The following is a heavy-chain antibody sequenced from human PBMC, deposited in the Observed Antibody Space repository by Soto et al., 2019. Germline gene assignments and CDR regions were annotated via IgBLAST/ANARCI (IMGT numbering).Heavy chain of an antibody. CDR3: ARGRDHAFDI. Sequence: EVQLVESGGRLVQPGGSLRLSCEASGFTFSDSAMNWVRQAPGKGLDWLAFITSTSSTILYADSVKGRFTISRDNAKNSPFLQMSSLRDEDTAVYYCARGRDHAFDIWGQGTMVTVSS. V-gene: IGHV3-48*02. J-gene: IGHJ3*02. CDR2: ITSTSSTI. CDR1: GFTFSDSA.